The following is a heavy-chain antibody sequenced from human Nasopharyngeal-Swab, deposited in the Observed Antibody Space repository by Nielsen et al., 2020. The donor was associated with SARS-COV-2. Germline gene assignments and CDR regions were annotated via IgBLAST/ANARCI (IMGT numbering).Heavy chain of an antibody. V-gene: IGHV4-34*01. CDR2: INHSGST. CDR1: GGSFSGYY. J-gene: IGHJ4*02. Sequence: SETLSLTCAVYGGSFSGYYWSWIRQPPGKGLEWFGEINHSGSTIYNPSLKSRGTISVDTAKNQFSLKLNSVTATDTAVYYCATLPPKSPWNCSSTSCYRLGFDYWGQGTLVTVSS. D-gene: IGHD2-2*01. CDR3: ATLPPKSPWNCSSTSCYRLGFDY.